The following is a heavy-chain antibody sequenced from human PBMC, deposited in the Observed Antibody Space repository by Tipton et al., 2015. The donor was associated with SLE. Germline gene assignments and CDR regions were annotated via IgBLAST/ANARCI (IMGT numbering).Heavy chain of an antibody. CDR2: IYPGDSDT. V-gene: IGHV5-51*03. CDR3: ARSSVLLVVHPDAFDI. Sequence: QLVQSGAEVKKPGDSLKISCKGSGYSFTNYWIGWVRQMPGKGLEWMGIIYPGDSDTKYSPSLQGRVTISADTSISTAYLQLSSLNASDTAMYYCARSSVLLVVHPDAFDIWGLGTMVTVSS. J-gene: IGHJ3*02. CDR1: GYSFTNYW. D-gene: IGHD2-8*02.